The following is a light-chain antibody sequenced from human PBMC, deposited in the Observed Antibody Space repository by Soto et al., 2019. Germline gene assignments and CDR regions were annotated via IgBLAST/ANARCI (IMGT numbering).Light chain of an antibody. Sequence: EIVFTLSPGTLSLSPGERATLSCRASQSVSSNLAWYQQKPGQAPRLLIYGASTRAGGIPARFSGSGSGTEFTLTISSLQSEDFAVYYCQQYNNWPPWTFGQGTKVDIK. V-gene: IGKV3-15*01. CDR3: QQYNNWPPWT. CDR2: GAS. CDR1: QSVSSN. J-gene: IGKJ1*01.